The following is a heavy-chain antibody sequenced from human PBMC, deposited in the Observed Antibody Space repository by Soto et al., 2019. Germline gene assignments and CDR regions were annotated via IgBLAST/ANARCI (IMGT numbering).Heavy chain of an antibody. CDR1: GDSVRNQY. Sequence: QVQMQESGPGLVKPSETLSLTCTVSGDSVRNQYWSWIRRPPGWGLEWIGYIYRSGSTKYNPSLTRRLTISVDTSKNQFSLKLSSVTAADTAVYYCARTLDYGHMDVWGKGTTVTVSS. V-gene: IGHV4-4*09. CDR2: IYRSGST. CDR3: ARTLDYGHMDV. J-gene: IGHJ6*03. D-gene: IGHD3-16*01.